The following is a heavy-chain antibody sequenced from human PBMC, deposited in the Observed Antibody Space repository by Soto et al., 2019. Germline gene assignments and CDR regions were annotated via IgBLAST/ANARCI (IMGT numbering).Heavy chain of an antibody. CDR2: VEYGGST. CDR3: ARHGRGAGTKNWFGP. D-gene: IGHD4-17*01. J-gene: IGHJ5*02. V-gene: IGHV4-39*01. Sequence: QLQESGPGLVKPSETLSLTCTVSGGSIISSNFYWGWIRQPPGKGLEWIGSVEYGGSTYDNPSPKSRGTPSPDTAKNQFSLKLTSGTGADTANYYCARHGRGAGTKNWFGPWGHGTLVTGSS. CDR1: GGSIISSNFY.